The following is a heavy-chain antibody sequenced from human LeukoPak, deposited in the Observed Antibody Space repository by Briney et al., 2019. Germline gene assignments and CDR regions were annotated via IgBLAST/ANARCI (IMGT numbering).Heavy chain of an antibody. CDR2: TYYRSTWYN. J-gene: IGHJ5*02. V-gene: IGHV6-1*01. Sequence: SQTLSLTCAISGDSVSSNSVTWNWIRQSPSRGLEWLGRTYYRSTWYNDYAVSVRGRITVNPDTSKNQFSLKLSSVTAADTAVYYCARGPYDYNNYRFDPWGQGTLVTVSS. CDR3: ARGPYDYNNYRFDP. D-gene: IGHD4-11*01. CDR1: GDSVSSNSVT.